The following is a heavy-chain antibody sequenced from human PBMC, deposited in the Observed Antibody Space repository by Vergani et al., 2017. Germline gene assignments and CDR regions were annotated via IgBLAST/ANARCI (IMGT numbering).Heavy chain of an antibody. CDR3: GVIMVLSPRPDNWFDS. D-gene: IGHD3-16*02. V-gene: IGHV4-38-2*02. CDR1: GYSIRRGFY. J-gene: IGHJ5*01. Sequence: QVQLQESGPGLVKPSETLSLTCTVSGYSIRRGFYWAWIRQTPEKGLEWIGGMFHTGEASNSPSLQSRVAFSMDTSQNQFSLQLTSVTAADTAVYFCGVIMVLSPRPDNWFDSWGRGTLVTVSS. CDR2: MFHTGEA.